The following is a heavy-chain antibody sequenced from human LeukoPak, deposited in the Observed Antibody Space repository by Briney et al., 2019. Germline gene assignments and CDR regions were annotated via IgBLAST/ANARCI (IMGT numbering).Heavy chain of an antibody. J-gene: IGHJ4*02. CDR2: IYTSGST. V-gene: IGHV4-61*02. CDR1: GGSISSGSYY. CDR3: ASETDYCSSTSCYRGGY. D-gene: IGHD2-2*02. Sequence: SETLSLTCTVSGGSISSGSYYWRWIRQPAGKGLEWIGRIYTSGSTNYNPSLKSRVTISVDTSKNQFSLKLSSVTAADTAVYYCASETDYCSSTSCYRGGYWGQGTLVTVSS.